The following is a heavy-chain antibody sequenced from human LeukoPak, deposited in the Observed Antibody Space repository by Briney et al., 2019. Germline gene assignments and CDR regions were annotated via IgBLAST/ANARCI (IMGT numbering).Heavy chain of an antibody. CDR3: APWSTIFGVVTPLGFDP. Sequence: SETLSLTCTVSGGSISSSSYYWGWNRQPPGKGLEWIGSVYYSGSTYYNPSLKSRVTISVDTSKNQFSLKLSSVTAADTAVYYCAPWSTIFGVVTPLGFDPWGQGTLVTVSS. CDR2: VYYSGST. D-gene: IGHD3-3*01. V-gene: IGHV4-39*07. CDR1: GGSISSSSYY. J-gene: IGHJ5*02.